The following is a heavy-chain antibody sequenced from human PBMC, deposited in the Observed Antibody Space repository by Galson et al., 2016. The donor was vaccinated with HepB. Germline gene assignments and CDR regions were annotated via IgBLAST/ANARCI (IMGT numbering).Heavy chain of an antibody. CDR2: IRWNSGSL. J-gene: IGHJ6*02. Sequence: SLRLSCAASGFTFEDYAMYLVRQAPGKGLEWVSGIRWNSGSLGYAESLKGRFTISRDNPKNSLYVQMNSLRTEDTALYYCAKARSGDYDFWSGRPTDFGMDVWGQGTTVIVSS. CDR3: AKARSGDYDFWSGRPTDFGMDV. V-gene: IGHV3-9*01. CDR1: GFTFEDYA. D-gene: IGHD3-3*01.